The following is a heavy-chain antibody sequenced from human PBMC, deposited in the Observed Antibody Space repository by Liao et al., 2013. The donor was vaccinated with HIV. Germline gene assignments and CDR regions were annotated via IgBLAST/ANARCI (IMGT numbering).Heavy chain of an antibody. D-gene: IGHD6-25*01. V-gene: IGHV4-4*07. CDR2: IYTSGST. CDR1: GGSVSSYY. J-gene: IGHJ5*02. CDR3: AREPTAAASLDP. Sequence: QVQLQESGPGLVKPSETLSLTCFVSGGSVSSYYWNWIRQPAGKGLEWIGRIYTSGSTNYNPSLKSRVTMSIDTSKNQFSLKLSSVTAADTAVYYCAREPTAAASLDPWGQGTLVTVSS.